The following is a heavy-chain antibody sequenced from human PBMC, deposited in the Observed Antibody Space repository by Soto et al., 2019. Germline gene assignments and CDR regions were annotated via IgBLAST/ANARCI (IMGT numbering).Heavy chain of an antibody. V-gene: IGHV3-48*02. CDR2: ITDSSDTV. CDR1: GFSFSNYN. D-gene: IGHD3-3*01. CDR3: ARDFGHGYYLDY. J-gene: IGHJ4*02. Sequence: GGSLRLSCVASGFSFSNYNMNWVCQAPGKGLEWVSYITDSSDTVHYADSVRGRFTISRDNAESSLYLQMNSLRDEDTAVYFCARDFGHGYYLDYWGRGTRVTVSS.